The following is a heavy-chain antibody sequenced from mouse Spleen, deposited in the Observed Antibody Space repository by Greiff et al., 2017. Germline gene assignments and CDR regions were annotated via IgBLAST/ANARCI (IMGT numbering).Heavy chain of an antibody. CDR1: GFSLSTFGMG. D-gene: IGHD1-1*01. Sequence: QVTLKVCGPGILQPSQTLSLTCSFSGFSLSTFGMGVGWIRQPSGKGLEWLAHIWWADDKYYNPALKSRLTISKDTSKNQVFLKIANVDTADTATYYCARIERPYYGSSLYAMDYWGQGTSVTVSS. J-gene: IGHJ4*01. CDR3: ARIERPYYGSSLYAMDY. V-gene: IGHV8-8*01. CDR2: IWWADDK.